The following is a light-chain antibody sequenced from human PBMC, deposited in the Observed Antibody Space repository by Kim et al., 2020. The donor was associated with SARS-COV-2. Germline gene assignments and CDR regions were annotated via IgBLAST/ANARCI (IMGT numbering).Light chain of an antibody. CDR2: AAS. Sequence: ASVGDRVTIPWRARQDISTYLAWFQLKPGKAPELLIYAASGLQPGVPSRFSGIGSGTDFTLTVTSLQPEDVATYYGQKCDSAPWTFGQGTKVDIK. CDR1: QDISTY. V-gene: IGKV1-27*01. CDR3: QKCDSAPWT. J-gene: IGKJ1*01.